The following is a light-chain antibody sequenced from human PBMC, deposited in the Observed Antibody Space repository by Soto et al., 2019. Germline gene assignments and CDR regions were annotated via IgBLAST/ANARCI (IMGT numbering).Light chain of an antibody. V-gene: IGKV3-15*01. Sequence: EIVMTQSPATLSVSPGERATLSCRASQSVNSNFAWYQQKPGQAPRLLISGASTRATGIPARFSGSGSETEFTLTISSLQSEDFAVYYCQQYNNWWTFGQGTKVEMK. CDR1: QSVNSN. J-gene: IGKJ1*01. CDR2: GAS. CDR3: QQYNNWWT.